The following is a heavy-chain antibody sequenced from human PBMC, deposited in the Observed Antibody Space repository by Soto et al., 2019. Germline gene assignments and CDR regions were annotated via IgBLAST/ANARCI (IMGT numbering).Heavy chain of an antibody. D-gene: IGHD3-3*01. Sequence: ASVKVSCKASGYTFTSYDINWVRQATGQGLEWMGWMNPNSGNTGYAQKFQGRVTMTRNTSISTAYMELSSLRSEDTAVYYCARITYYDFWSGYPYYYCYGMDVWGQGTTVTVSS. CDR3: ARITYYDFWSGYPYYYCYGMDV. J-gene: IGHJ6*02. CDR2: MNPNSGNT. CDR1: GYTFTSYD. V-gene: IGHV1-8*01.